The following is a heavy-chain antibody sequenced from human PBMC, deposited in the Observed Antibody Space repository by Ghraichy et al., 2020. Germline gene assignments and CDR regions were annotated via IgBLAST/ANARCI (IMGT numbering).Heavy chain of an antibody. V-gene: IGHV4-59*01. Sequence: ETLSLTCTVSGGSISSYYWSWIRQPPGKGLEWIGYIYYSGSTNYNPSLKSRVTISVDTSKNQFSLKLSSVTAADTAVYYCARVVKGYCSGGSCWVGGFNYWGQGTLVTVSS. CDR3: ARVVKGYCSGGSCWVGGFNY. D-gene: IGHD2-15*01. J-gene: IGHJ4*02. CDR1: GGSISSYY. CDR2: IYYSGST.